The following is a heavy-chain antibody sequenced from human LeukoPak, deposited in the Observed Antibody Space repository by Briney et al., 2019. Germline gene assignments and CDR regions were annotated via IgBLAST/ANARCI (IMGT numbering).Heavy chain of an antibody. CDR2: IDPSDSYT. D-gene: IGHD2-15*01. V-gene: IGHV5-10-1*01. CDR3: ARHTDCSGGSCHNWFDP. Sequence: GESLKISCKGSGYSFTSYWISWVRQMPGKSLEWMGRIDPSDSYTNYSPSFQGHVTISADKSISTAYLQWSSLKASDTAMYYCARHTDCSGGSCHNWFDPWGQGTLVTVSS. CDR1: GYSFTSYW. J-gene: IGHJ5*02.